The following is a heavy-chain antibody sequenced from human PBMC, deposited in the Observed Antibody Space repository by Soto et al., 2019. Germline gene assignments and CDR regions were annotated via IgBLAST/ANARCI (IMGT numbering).Heavy chain of an antibody. Sequence: QITLKESGPTLVKPTQTLTLTCTFSGFSLSTSGVGVGWIRQPPGKALEWLAVIYWDDDKRYSPSLKSRLTITKDTSKNQVVLTMTNMDPMDTATYHCKRERGWFGDQKRTFDYWGQGILVTVSS. J-gene: IGHJ4*02. V-gene: IGHV2-5*02. CDR2: IYWDDDK. CDR3: KRERGWFGDQKRTFDY. D-gene: IGHD3-10*01. CDR1: GFSLSTSGVG.